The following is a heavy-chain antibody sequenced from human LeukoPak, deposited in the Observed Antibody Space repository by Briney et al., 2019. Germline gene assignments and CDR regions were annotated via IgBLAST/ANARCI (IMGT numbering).Heavy chain of an antibody. Sequence: PSQTLSLTCNVYGVSVSDGRYYWTWIRQHPGKGLEWIGYKYYSGSAKYNPSLKSRLTISIDTSKNQFSLQLSSVTAADTATYYCATPYCSSISCLDVFNMWGQGTRVTVSS. V-gene: IGHV4-31*03. D-gene: IGHD2-2*01. CDR3: ATPYCSSISCLDVFNM. CDR2: KYYSGSA. CDR1: GVSVSDGRYY. J-gene: IGHJ3*02.